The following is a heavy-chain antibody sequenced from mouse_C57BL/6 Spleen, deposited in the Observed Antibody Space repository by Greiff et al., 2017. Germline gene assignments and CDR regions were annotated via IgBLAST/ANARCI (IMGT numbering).Heavy chain of an antibody. V-gene: IGHV14-4*01. J-gene: IGHJ2*01. D-gene: IGHD3-2*02. CDR1: GFNIKDDY. CDR2: IDPENGDT. Sequence: EVQLQESGAELVRPGASVKLSCTASGFNIKDDYMHWVKQRPEQGLEWIGWIDPENGDTEYASKFQGKATITADTSSNTAYLQLSSLTSEDTAVYYCTTEAAQATDYWGQGTTLTVSS. CDR3: TTEAAQATDY.